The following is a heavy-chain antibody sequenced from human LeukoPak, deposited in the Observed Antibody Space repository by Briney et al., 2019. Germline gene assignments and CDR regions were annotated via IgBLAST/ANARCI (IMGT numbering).Heavy chain of an antibody. CDR3: ARVKYYYDSSGTPDAFDI. D-gene: IGHD3-22*01. CDR1: GGSISSGDYY. Sequence: SQTLSLTCTVSGGSISSGDYYWSWIRQPPGKGLKWIGYIYYSGSTYYNPSLKSRVTISVDTSKNQFSLKLSSVTAADTAVYYCARVKYYYDSSGTPDAFDIWGQGTMVTVSS. J-gene: IGHJ3*02. CDR2: IYYSGST. V-gene: IGHV4-30-4*01.